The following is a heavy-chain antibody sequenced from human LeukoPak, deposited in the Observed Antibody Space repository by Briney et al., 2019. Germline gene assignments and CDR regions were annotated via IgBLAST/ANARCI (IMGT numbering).Heavy chain of an antibody. J-gene: IGHJ5*02. D-gene: IGHD3-10*01. CDR2: ISYSEIT. V-gene: IGHV4-59*08. CDR1: GGSISGYF. Sequence: SETLSLTCTLSGGSISGYFCSWIRQPPGKGLEWIAHISYSEITNCNPSLKSRVTISVDTSKNQLSLKLTSVTAADTAVYYCARASSSGAGTYYNNRFHPWGQGTLVSVSS. CDR3: ARASSSGAGTYYNNRFHP.